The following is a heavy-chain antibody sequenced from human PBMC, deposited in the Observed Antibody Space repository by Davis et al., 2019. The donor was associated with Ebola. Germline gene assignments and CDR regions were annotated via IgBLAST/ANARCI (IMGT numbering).Heavy chain of an antibody. CDR3: ARDWAGLDV. CDR2: IPHVGSEK. CDR1: GFTFTTYY. Sequence: PGGSLRLSCAASGFTFTTYYITWVRQAPGKGLEWVATIPHVGSEKYYVDSVQGRFTTSRDNAKNSVYLQMNSLRVEDTAVYYCARDWAGLDVWDRGTTVTVSS. J-gene: IGHJ6*04. V-gene: IGHV3-7*01. D-gene: IGHD3-16*01.